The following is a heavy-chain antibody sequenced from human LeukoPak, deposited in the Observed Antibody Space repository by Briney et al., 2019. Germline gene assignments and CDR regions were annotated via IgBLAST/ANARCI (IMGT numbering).Heavy chain of an antibody. V-gene: IGHV1-69*01. D-gene: IGHD6-19*01. CDR3: ARVPGQWPTPYYFDY. J-gene: IGHJ4*02. CDR2: IIPIFGTA. Sequence: AGESLKISCKGSGYSFTSYWIGWVRQAPGQGLEWMGGIIPIFGTANYAQKFQGRVTITADESTSTAYMELSSLRSEDTAVYYCARVPGQWPTPYYFDYWGQGTLVTVSS. CDR1: GYSFTSYW.